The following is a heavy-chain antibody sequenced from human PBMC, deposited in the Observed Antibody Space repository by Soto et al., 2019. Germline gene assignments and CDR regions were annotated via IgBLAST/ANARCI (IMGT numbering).Heavy chain of an antibody. CDR3: ARMYSSGSGWFHP. CDR2: FYSSGSI. Sequence: ASETLSLTCSVSGYSITAGGYYWSWIRQHPGKGLEWIGSFYSSGSIIYNPSLKSRVSISGDTSRNQFSMTLTSVTAADTALYYCARMYSSGSGWFHPWGQGTLVTVSS. D-gene: IGHD3-22*01. V-gene: IGHV4-31*03. J-gene: IGHJ5*02. CDR1: GYSITAGGYY.